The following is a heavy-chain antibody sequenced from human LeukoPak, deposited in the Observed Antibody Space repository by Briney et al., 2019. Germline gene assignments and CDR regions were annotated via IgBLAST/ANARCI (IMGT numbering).Heavy chain of an antibody. Sequence: GGSLRLSCAASGFTFSSYWMHWVRQAPGKGLVWVSRINTDGSSTSYADSVKGRFTISRDNAKNTLYLQMNSLRAEDTAVYYCAKGGRYGSGSYYPDYWGQGTLVTVSS. J-gene: IGHJ4*02. CDR2: INTDGSST. CDR1: GFTFSSYW. CDR3: AKGGRYGSGSYYPDY. D-gene: IGHD3-10*01. V-gene: IGHV3-74*01.